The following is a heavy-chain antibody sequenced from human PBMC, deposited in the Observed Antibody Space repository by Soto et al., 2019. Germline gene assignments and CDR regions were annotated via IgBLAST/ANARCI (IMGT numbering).Heavy chain of an antibody. J-gene: IGHJ4*02. CDR2: VRGNGDPP. V-gene: IGHV3-64D*06. D-gene: IGHD5-12*01. CDR3: VKSRGGNNFDFFD. Sequence: GSLRLSCSASGFTFSSYAMHWVRQAPGKGLEYVSGVRGNGDPPFYADSVKGRFTISRDNSKNTLYLQMSGLSADDTAVYYCVKSRGGNNFDFFDWGQGALVTVSS. CDR1: GFTFSSYA.